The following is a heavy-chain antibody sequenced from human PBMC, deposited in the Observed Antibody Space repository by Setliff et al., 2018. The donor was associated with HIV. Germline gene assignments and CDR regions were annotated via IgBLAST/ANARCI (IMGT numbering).Heavy chain of an antibody. CDR3: ARGGSYSPGDY. CDR1: GFTFSAHW. CDR2: IKSDGSST. Sequence: PGGSLRLSCAASGFTFSAHWMHWVRQAPGKGLVWVSRIKSDGSSTDYADSVRGRFTISRDNAKNTLYLEMNSLRAEDTAVYYCARGGSYSPGDYWGQGTLVTVSS. J-gene: IGHJ4*02. V-gene: IGHV3-74*01. D-gene: IGHD1-26*01.